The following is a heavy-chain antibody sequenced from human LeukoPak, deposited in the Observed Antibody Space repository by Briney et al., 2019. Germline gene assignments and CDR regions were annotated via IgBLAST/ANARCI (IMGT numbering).Heavy chain of an antibody. J-gene: IGHJ4*02. CDR1: GGSFSGYY. CDR3: ARATREMPYFDY. Sequence: SETLSLTCAVYGGSFSGYYWSWIRQPPGKGLEWIGEINHSGSTNYNPSLKSRVTISVDTSKNQFSLKLSSVTAADTAIYYCARATREMPYFDYWGQGTLVTVSS. V-gene: IGHV4-34*01. CDR2: INHSGST. D-gene: IGHD5-24*01.